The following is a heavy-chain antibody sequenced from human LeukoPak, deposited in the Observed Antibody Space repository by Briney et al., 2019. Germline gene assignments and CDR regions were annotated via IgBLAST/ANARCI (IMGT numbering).Heavy chain of an antibody. CDR3: ARDVGYGEFDY. CDR2: IYYSGST. D-gene: IGHD5-18*01. J-gene: IGHJ4*02. Sequence: PSETLSLTCTVSGGFISSYYWSWIRQPPGKGLEWIGYIYYSGSTNYNPSLKSRVTISVDTSKNQFSLKLSSVTAADTAVYYCARDVGYGEFDYWGQGTLVTVSS. V-gene: IGHV4-59*12. CDR1: GGFISSYY.